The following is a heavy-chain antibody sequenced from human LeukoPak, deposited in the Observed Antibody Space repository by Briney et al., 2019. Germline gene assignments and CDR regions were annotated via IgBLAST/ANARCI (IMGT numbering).Heavy chain of an antibody. J-gene: IGHJ4*02. V-gene: IGHV4-34*01. Sequence: PSETLSLTCAVYGGSFSGYYWSWIRQPPGKGLEWIGEINHSGSTNYNPSLKSRVTISVDTSKNQFSLKLSSVTAADTAVYYCARRYYYGSGSGIYYFDYWGQGTLVTVSS. CDR2: INHSGST. CDR3: ARRYYYGSGSGIYYFDY. CDR1: GGSFSGYY. D-gene: IGHD3-10*01.